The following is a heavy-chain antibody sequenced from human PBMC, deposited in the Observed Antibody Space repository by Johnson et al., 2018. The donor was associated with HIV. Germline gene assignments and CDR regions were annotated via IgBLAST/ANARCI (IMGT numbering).Heavy chain of an antibody. CDR3: ARSGSGAFDI. V-gene: IGHV3-53*01. CDR2: IYSDGST. Sequence: VQLVESGGGLIQPGGSLRLSCAASGFTVSDNYMSWVRQAPGKGLEWVSLIYSDGSTYYADFVKVRFTISRDNSKNTLYLQMNSLRADDTAVYYCARSGSGAFDIWGQGTMVTVSS. J-gene: IGHJ3*02. D-gene: IGHD3-3*01. CDR1: GFTVSDNY.